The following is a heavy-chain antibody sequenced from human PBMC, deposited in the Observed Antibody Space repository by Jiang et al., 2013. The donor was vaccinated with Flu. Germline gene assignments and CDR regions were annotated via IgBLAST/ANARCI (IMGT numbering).Heavy chain of an antibody. CDR3: ARDKSLGYLVLDY. D-gene: IGHD2-15*01. CDR1: GGSISSYY. J-gene: IGHJ4*02. Sequence: GSGLVKPSETLSLTCTVSGGSISSYYWSWIRQPPGKGLEWIGYIYYSGSTNYNPSLKSRVTISVDTSKNQFSLKLSSVTAADTAVYYCARDKSLGYLVLDYWGQGTLVTVS. CDR2: IYYSGST. V-gene: IGHV4-59*01.